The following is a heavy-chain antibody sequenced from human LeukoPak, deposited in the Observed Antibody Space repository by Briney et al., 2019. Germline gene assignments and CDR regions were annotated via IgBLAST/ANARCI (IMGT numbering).Heavy chain of an antibody. V-gene: IGHV1-69*06. CDR3: ARVFSRMYYFDY. J-gene: IGHJ4*02. CDR2: IIPIFGTA. D-gene: IGHD2-2*01. Sequence: SVKVSCKASGGTFSSYAISWVRQAPGQGLEWMGGIIPIFGTANYAQKFQGRVTITADKSTSTAYMELSSLRSEDTAVYYCARVFSRMYYFDYWGQGTLVTVSS. CDR1: GGTFSSYA.